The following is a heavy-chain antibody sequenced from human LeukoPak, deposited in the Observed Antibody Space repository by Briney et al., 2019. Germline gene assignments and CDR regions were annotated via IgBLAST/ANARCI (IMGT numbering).Heavy chain of an antibody. V-gene: IGHV3-21*01. J-gene: IGHJ5*02. Sequence: GGSLRLSCAASGFTFSRYSMNWVRQPPGKGLEWVSSISSSSSYIYYADSVKGRFTISRDDAKNSLYLQMNSLRAEDTAVYYCARSALVEYNWFDPWGQGTLVTVSS. CDR2: ISSSSSYI. CDR3: ARSALVEYNWFDP. D-gene: IGHD2-15*01. CDR1: GFTFSRYS.